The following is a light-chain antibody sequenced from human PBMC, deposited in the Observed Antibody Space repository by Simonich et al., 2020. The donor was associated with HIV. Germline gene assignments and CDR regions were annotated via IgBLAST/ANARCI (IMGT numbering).Light chain of an antibody. J-gene: IGKJ3*01. CDR1: QSVSTN. CDR2: GAS. V-gene: IGKV3-15*01. Sequence: KVMTQSPATLSVSPGETATLSCRASQSVSTNLAWYQQKPGQAPRLLIYGASTRATGIPARFSGSGSGTEFTLTISSLQSEDFAVYFCQQRSNWPTFTFGPGTKVDIK. CDR3: QQRSNWPTFT.